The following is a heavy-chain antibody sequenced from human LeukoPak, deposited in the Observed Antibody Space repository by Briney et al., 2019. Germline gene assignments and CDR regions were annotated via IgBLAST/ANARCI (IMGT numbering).Heavy chain of an antibody. CDR1: GDTFSGYY. CDR3: ASSIAVAGWNFFDY. V-gene: IGHV1-46*01. J-gene: IGHJ4*02. CDR2: INPGGGST. Sequence: ASVKVSCKAFGDTFSGYYIHWVRLAPGQGLEWMGIINPGGGSTTYALKFQGRFTMTRDTSISTAYMELSRLRSDDTAVYYCASSIAVAGWNFFDYWGQGTLVTVSS. D-gene: IGHD6-19*01.